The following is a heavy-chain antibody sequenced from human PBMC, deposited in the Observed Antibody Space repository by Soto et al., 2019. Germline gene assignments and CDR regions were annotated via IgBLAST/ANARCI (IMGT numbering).Heavy chain of an antibody. CDR2: MNPNSGNT. D-gene: IGHD4-17*01. CDR1: GYTFTSYD. J-gene: IGHJ6*02. CDR3: ASIGTTAHYYGMDV. V-gene: IGHV1-8*01. Sequence: QVQLVQSGAEVKKPGASVKVSCKASGYTFTSYDINWVRQATGQGLEWMGWMNPNSGNTGYAQKSQGRVTMTRNTSISAAYRGPSSLRSEDTAVYYCASIGTTAHYYGMDVWGQGTTVTVSS.